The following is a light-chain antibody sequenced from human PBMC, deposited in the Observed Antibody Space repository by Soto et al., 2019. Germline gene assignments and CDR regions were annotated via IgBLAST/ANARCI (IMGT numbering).Light chain of an antibody. CDR1: QGIGNY. CDR2: AAF. CDR3: QHYNSAPHT. J-gene: IGKJ4*01. V-gene: IGKV1-27*01. Sequence: DIRMTQSPSSLSASVGDRVTITCRASQGIGNYLAWYQQKPGKVPKLLMYAAFILQSGVPSRFSGSGSGTDFILTISSLQPEDVATYYCQHYNSAPHTFGGGTRVEI.